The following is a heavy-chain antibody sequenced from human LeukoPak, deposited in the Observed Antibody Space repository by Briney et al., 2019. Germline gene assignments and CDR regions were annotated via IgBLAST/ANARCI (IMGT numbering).Heavy chain of an antibody. CDR2: ISDSGGRT. V-gene: IGHV3-23*01. D-gene: IGHD3-10*01. CDR1: GIILSNYG. J-gene: IGHJ4*02. Sequence: GGSLRLSCAVSGIILSNYGMSWVRQAAGKGLERVAGISDSGGRTNYADSVKGRFTISRDNPKNTLYLQMNSLRAEDTAVYFCAKRGVVIRVILVGFHKEAYYFDSWGQGALVTVSS. CDR3: AKRGVVIRVILVGFHKEAYYFDS.